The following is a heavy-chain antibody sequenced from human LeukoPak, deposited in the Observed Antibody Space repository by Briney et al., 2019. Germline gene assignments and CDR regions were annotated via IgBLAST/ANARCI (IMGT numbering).Heavy chain of an antibody. D-gene: IGHD4/OR15-4a*01. CDR2: IYYSGST. CDR1: GGSISSYY. CDR3: ARGTMVQYYYYYYMDV. Sequence: PSETLSLTCTVSGGSISSYYWSWIRQPPGKGLEWIGYIYYSGSTNYNPSLKSRVTISVDTSKNQFSLKLSSVTAADTAVYYCARGTMVQYYYYYYMDVWGKGTTVTISS. V-gene: IGHV4-59*01. J-gene: IGHJ6*03.